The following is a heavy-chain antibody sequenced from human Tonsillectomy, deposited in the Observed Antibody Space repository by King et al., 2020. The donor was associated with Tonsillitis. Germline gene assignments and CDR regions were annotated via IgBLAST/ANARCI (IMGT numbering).Heavy chain of an antibody. CDR1: GFTFSNYW. J-gene: IGHJ4*02. CDR2: INQGGNGK. V-gene: IGHV3-7*01. CDR3: ARSLDY. Sequence: VQLVESWGGLVQPGGSLRLSCATSGFTFSNYWMDWVRQTPGKGLEWVANINQGGNGKYYVDSVKGRFTISRDNAKNSPYLQMPSLRGADTGVYYCARSLDYWGQGTLVTVSS.